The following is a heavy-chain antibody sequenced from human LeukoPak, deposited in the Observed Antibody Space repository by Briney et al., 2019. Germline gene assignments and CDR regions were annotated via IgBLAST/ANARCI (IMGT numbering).Heavy chain of an antibody. D-gene: IGHD5-18*01. J-gene: IGHJ4*02. CDR3: ARSLWGYSYGLEWGVDY. CDR1: GFTFSSYS. Sequence: PGGSLRLSCAASGFTFSSYSMNWVRQAPGKGLEWVSSISSSSSYIYYADSVKGRFTISRDNAKNSLYLQMNSLRAEDTAVYYCARSLWGYSYGLEWGVDYWGQGTLVTVSS. V-gene: IGHV3-21*01. CDR2: ISSSSSYI.